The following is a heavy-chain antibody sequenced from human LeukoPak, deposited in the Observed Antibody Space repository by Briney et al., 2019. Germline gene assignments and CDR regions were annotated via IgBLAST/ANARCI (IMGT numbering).Heavy chain of an antibody. CDR1: GLTFSSYA. D-gene: IGHD2-2*01. Sequence: GGSLRLSCAASGLTFSSYAMHWVRQAPGKGLEWVAVISHDGSNKYYADSVKGRFTISRDNSKNTLYLQMNSLRAEDTAVYYCARAVSAALFDYWGQGTLVTVSS. CDR2: ISHDGSNK. CDR3: ARAVSAALFDY. V-gene: IGHV3-30*04. J-gene: IGHJ4*02.